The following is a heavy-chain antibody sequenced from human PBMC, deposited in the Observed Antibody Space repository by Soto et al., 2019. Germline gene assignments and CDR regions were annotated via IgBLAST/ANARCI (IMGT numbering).Heavy chain of an antibody. CDR2: ISISGGNT. Sequence: EVQLLESGGGLVQPGGSLRLSCAASGLPFSSHAMSWVRQAPGKGLEWVSSISISGGNTYYADSVRGRFTISRDNSKNTLHLHMNSLAAEDTAIYYCANEIRPNDSWGQGTLVTVSS. CDR3: ANEIRPNDS. D-gene: IGHD4-17*01. V-gene: IGHV3-23*01. CDR1: GLPFSSHA. J-gene: IGHJ4*02.